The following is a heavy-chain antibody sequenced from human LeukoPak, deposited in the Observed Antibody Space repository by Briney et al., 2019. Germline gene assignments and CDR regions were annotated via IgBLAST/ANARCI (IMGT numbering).Heavy chain of an antibody. Sequence: GGSLRLSCAASGFTFSSYWMSWVRQAPGKGLEWVANIKQDGSEKYYVDSVKGRFTISRDNAKNSLYLQINSLRAEDTAVYYCARATYDFWSGYRPSYFDYWGQGTLVTVSS. CDR3: ARATYDFWSGYRPSYFDY. V-gene: IGHV3-7*01. D-gene: IGHD3-3*01. J-gene: IGHJ4*02. CDR2: IKQDGSEK. CDR1: GFTFSSYW.